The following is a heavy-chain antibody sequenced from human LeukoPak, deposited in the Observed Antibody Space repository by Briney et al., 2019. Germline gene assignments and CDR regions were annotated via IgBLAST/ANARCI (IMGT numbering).Heavy chain of an antibody. J-gene: IGHJ4*02. CDR1: VGRFSSYA. V-gene: IGHV1-69*13. CDR3: ARGVGYGDYARDY. D-gene: IGHD4-17*01. Sequence: SVKGSCEASVGRFSSYAISWVRQASGQGREWMGGIIPICGTANYAQQFQGRVTITADESTRTAYMELSSLRSEDTAVYYCARGVGYGDYARDYWGQGTLVTVSS. CDR2: IIPICGTA.